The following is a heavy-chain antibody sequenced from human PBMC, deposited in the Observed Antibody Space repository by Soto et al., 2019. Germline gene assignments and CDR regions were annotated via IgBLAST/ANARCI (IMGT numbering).Heavy chain of an antibody. CDR3: ARVRSGGDFDY. Sequence: EVQLVESGGALVQPGGSLRLSCVVSGFTFSSFSMNWVRQAPGKGLEWVSYITGSSSTIYYADSVKGRFTISRDNAKNSLYLQMNSLRDEDTAVYYCARVRSGGDFDYWGQGTRSPSPQ. D-gene: IGHD3-3*01. V-gene: IGHV3-48*02. CDR1: GFTFSSFS. J-gene: IGHJ4*02. CDR2: ITGSSSTI.